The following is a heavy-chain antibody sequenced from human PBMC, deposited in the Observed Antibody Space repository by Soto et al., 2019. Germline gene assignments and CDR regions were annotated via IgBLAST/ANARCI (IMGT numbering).Heavy chain of an antibody. D-gene: IGHD2-2*01. Sequence: ASVEASCEASGDTFASYDMSWVRQANGQGLEWMGWMNPNSGNTGYAQKFQGRVTMTRNTSISTAYMELSSLRSEDTAVYYCARFQVAAAMSLVGHWFDPWGQGTLVTVSS. J-gene: IGHJ5*02. V-gene: IGHV1-8*01. CDR2: MNPNSGNT. CDR1: GDTFASYD. CDR3: ARFQVAAAMSLVGHWFDP.